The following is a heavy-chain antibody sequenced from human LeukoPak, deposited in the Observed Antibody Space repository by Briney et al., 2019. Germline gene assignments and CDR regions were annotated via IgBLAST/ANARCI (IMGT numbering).Heavy chain of an antibody. CDR2: IVSSDSHT. J-gene: IGHJ4*02. CDR3: ARAPEYYYDSSGYYPYFGY. D-gene: IGHD3-22*01. V-gene: IGHV5-10-1*01. CDR1: GYRFTSHW. Sequence: GESLRISFKGSGYRFTSHWISWVRQTPGKGLEWMGRIVSSDSHTIHRPSFQGHVNISGHDSISTAYLQWSSLKASDIAMYYCARAPEYYYDSSGYYPYFGYWGQGTLVTVS.